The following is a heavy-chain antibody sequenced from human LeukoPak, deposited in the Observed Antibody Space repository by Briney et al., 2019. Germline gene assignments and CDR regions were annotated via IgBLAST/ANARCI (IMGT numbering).Heavy chain of an antibody. V-gene: IGHV4-59*01. CDR2: IYSSGST. D-gene: IGHD3-22*01. J-gene: IGHJ4*02. Sequence: PSETLSLTCTVSGGSISSYYWSWIRQPPGKGLDWIGYIYSSGSTNYNPSLESRVTISVDTSKNQFSLKLSSVPAADTAVYYCARHYYHSSGSYSFDYWGQGTLVTVSS. CDR1: GGSISSYY. CDR3: ARHYYHSSGSYSFDY.